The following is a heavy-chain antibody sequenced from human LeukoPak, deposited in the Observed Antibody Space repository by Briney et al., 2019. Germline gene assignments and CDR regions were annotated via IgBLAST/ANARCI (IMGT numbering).Heavy chain of an antibody. CDR3: ARDTSFPDAFDI. CDR1: GFTVSSYG. CDR2: IWYDGSNK. Sequence: GGSLRLSCAASGFTVSSYGMHWVRQAPGKGLEWVAVIWYDGSNKYYADSVKGRFTISRDNSKNTLYLQMNSLRAEDTAVYYCARDTSFPDAFDIWGQGTMVTVSS. J-gene: IGHJ3*02. V-gene: IGHV3-33*08. D-gene: IGHD2-2*01.